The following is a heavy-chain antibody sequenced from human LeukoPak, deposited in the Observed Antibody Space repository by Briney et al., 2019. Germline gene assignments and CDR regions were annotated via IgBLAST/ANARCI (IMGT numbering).Heavy chain of an antibody. CDR2: ISVYNGNT. Sequence: GASVKVSCKASGYTLSSYGISCVRQAPGQGLEWMGWISVYNGNTNYAQKLQGRVTMTTDTSTSTAYMELRSLRSDDTALYYCARVYLGITMIVVVTGDYWGQGTLVTVSS. CDR1: GYTLSSYG. CDR3: ARVYLGITMIVVVTGDY. V-gene: IGHV1-18*01. J-gene: IGHJ4*02. D-gene: IGHD3-22*01.